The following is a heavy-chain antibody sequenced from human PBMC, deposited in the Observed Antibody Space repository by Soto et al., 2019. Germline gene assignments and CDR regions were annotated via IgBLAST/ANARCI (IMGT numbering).Heavy chain of an antibody. CDR1: GGSINSADYY. Sequence: SETLSLTCTVSGGSINSADYYWSWIRQPPGKGLEWIGYIYHSGSTFYNPSLKSRVAISEDRSKNQFSLKLRSATAADTAVYYCARDKDYSSDIWGQGKMVPVS. CDR3: ARDKDYSSDI. D-gene: IGHD6-13*01. CDR2: IYHSGST. J-gene: IGHJ3*02. V-gene: IGHV4-30-4*01.